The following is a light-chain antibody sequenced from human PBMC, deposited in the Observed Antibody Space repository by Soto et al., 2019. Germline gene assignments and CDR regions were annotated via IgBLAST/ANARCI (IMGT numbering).Light chain of an antibody. CDR3: QQFGRSPPSWT. CDR2: EAS. V-gene: IGKV3-20*01. Sequence: EIVLTQSPGTLSLSPGERATLSCRASQSVSSSYLAWYQQKPGQPPRLVISEASTRATGIPDRFSGSGSGTDFTLTISSLEPEDFAVYYCQQFGRSPPSWTFGQGTKLEI. CDR1: QSVSSSY. J-gene: IGKJ1*01.